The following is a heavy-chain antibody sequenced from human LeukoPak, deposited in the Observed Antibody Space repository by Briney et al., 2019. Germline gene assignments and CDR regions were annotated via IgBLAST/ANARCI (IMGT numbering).Heavy chain of an antibody. D-gene: IGHD1-26*01. Sequence: PSETLSLTCSVSGGSVSSYYWSWIRQPAGKGLEWIGRIYTSGSTNYNPSLKSRVTMSVDTSKNQFSLKLSSVTAADTAVYYCARDLGGSYSSGHYYYYMDVWGKGTTVTISS. CDR3: ARDLGGSYSSGHYYYYMDV. CDR2: IYTSGST. J-gene: IGHJ6*03. V-gene: IGHV4-4*07. CDR1: GGSVSSYY.